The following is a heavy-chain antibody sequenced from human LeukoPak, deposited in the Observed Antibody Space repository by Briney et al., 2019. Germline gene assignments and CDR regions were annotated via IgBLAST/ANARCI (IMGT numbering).Heavy chain of an antibody. CDR2: INPNSGGT. J-gene: IGHJ6*03. D-gene: IGHD2-2*01. CDR1: GYTFTGYY. Sequence: GASVKVSCKASGYTFTGYYMHWVRQAPGQGLEWMGWINPNSGGTNYAQKFQGRVTMTRDTSFRTAYMELSRLRSDDTAVYYCARATRVVPAAIKDYYYYMDVWGKGTTVTVSS. V-gene: IGHV1-2*02. CDR3: ARATRVVPAAIKDYYYYMDV.